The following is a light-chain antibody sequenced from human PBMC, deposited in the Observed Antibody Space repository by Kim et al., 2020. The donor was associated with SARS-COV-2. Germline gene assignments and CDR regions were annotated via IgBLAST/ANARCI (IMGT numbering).Light chain of an antibody. CDR3: MQALQTPLT. CDR1: QSLLYSNGYNY. J-gene: IGKJ4*01. CDR2: LGS. Sequence: PASISCRSSQSLLYSNGYNYLNWYLQKPGQSPQLLIYLGSNRASGVPDRFSGSGSGTDFTLKISRVEAEDVGVYYCMQALQTPLTFGGGTKVDI. V-gene: IGKV2-28*01.